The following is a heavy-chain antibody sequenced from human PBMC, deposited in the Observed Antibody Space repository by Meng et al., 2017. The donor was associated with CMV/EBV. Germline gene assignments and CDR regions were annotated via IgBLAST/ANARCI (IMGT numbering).Heavy chain of an antibody. CDR1: YS. V-gene: IGHV1-3*01. D-gene: IGHD2-2*02. CDR2: INAGNGDT. J-gene: IGHJ4*02. CDR3: ARTRTYCASTSCYTGGYYFDY. Sequence: YSIHWVRQAPGQRLGWMRWINAGNGDTKSSQKFQGRLTITRDSSASTVYMELSSVRFEDTAVYYCARTRTYCASTSCYTGGYYFDYWGQGTLVTVSS.